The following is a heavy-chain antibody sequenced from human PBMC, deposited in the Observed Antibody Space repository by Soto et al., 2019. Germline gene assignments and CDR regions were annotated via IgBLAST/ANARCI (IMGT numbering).Heavy chain of an antibody. Sequence: PGGSLRLSCAASGFASGDFYMSWTRQAPGKGLEWISYISGGGTTVFYADSVKGRFTISRDNAQKSLYLQMDSLTSEDTAIYYCARDREPSVYHGMAVWGQGTTVTVSS. CDR1: GFASGDFY. V-gene: IGHV3-11*01. CDR3: ARDREPSVYHGMAV. J-gene: IGHJ6*02. CDR2: ISGGGTTV.